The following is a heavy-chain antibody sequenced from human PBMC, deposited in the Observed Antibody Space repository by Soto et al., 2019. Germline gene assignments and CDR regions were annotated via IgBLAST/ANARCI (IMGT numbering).Heavy chain of an antibody. D-gene: IGHD6-19*01. Sequence: GGALRLSCGASGFTFSNYYMSWIRQAPGKGLEWVSYISSTGRTIYYADSVKGRFTVSRDNAQNSLSLKLNSLRVEDTAVYYCARSYSSGWEFDYWGEGAQVTVSS. CDR1: GFTFSNYY. J-gene: IGHJ4*02. CDR2: ISSTGRTI. CDR3: ARSYSSGWEFDY. V-gene: IGHV3-11*01.